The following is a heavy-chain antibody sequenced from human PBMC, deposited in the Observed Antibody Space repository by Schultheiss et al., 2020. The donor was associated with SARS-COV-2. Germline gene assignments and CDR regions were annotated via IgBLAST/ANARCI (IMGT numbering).Heavy chain of an antibody. CDR3: TRGSGSYWVHDAFDI. CDR2: IRSKAYGGTT. J-gene: IGHJ3*02. Sequence: GESLKISCTASGFTFGDYAMSWFRQAPGKGLEWVGFIRSKAYGGTTEYAASVKGRFTISRDDSKSIAYLQMNSLKTEDTAVYYCTRGSGSYWVHDAFDIWGQGTMVTVSS. D-gene: IGHD1-26*01. CDR1: GFTFGDYA. V-gene: IGHV3-49*03.